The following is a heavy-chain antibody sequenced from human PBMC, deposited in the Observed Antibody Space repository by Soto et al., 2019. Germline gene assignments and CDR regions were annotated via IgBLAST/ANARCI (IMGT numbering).Heavy chain of an antibody. Sequence: QVQLVESGGGVVQPGRSLRLSCAASGFTFSSYGMHWDRQAPGKGLEWVAVISYDGSNKYYADSVKGRFTISRDNSKNTLYLQMNSLRAEDTAVYYCAKGSYSSGWYLLDYWGQGTLVTVSS. J-gene: IGHJ4*02. CDR2: ISYDGSNK. CDR3: AKGSYSSGWYLLDY. V-gene: IGHV3-30*18. CDR1: GFTFSSYG. D-gene: IGHD6-19*01.